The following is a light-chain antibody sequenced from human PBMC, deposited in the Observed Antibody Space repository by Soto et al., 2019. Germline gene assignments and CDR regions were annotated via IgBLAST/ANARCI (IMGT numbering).Light chain of an antibody. Sequence: QSALTQPRSVSGSPGQSVTISCTGTSSDVGLYNYVSWYQQHPGKAPKLIIYDVSKRPSGVPDRFSGSKSGNTASLTISGLQAEEEGEYFCCSYGGSYAPYVFGTGTKVTVL. CDR3: CSYGGSYAPYV. CDR1: SSDVGLYNY. V-gene: IGLV2-11*01. CDR2: DVS. J-gene: IGLJ1*01.